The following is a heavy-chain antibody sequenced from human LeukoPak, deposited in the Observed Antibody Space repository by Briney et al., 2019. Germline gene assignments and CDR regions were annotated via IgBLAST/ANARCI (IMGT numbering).Heavy chain of an antibody. J-gene: IGHJ5*02. D-gene: IGHD3-10*01. CDR2: IYYSGNT. Sequence: PSQTLSLTCTVSVGSISNGGYSWSWIRQLPGKGLEWIGYIYYSGNTYYNPSLKSRVVISVDTSKNQFSLKLSSVTAADTAVYYCANYASGSYRFDPWGQGTLVTVSS. CDR1: VGSISNGGYS. V-gene: IGHV4-31*03. CDR3: ANYASGSYRFDP.